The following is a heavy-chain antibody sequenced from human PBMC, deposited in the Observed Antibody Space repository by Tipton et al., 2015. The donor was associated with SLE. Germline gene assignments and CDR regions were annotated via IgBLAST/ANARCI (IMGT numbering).Heavy chain of an antibody. CDR3: ARCAVPAVMGAFDT. V-gene: IGHV4-4*07. Sequence: TLSLTCTVSGRYISSYYWSWIRQPAGKGLEWIGRIYTSGSTTYNPSLKSRVTMSVDTSKNQFSLKLNSVTAADTAVYYCARCAVPAVMGAFDTWGQGTMVTVS. CDR2: IYTSGST. J-gene: IGHJ3*02. CDR1: GRYISSYY. D-gene: IGHD2-2*01.